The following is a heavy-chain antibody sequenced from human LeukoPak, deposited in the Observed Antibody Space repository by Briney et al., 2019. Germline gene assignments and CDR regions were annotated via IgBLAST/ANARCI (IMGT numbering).Heavy chain of an antibody. Sequence: GGSLRLSCAASGFTFSNYGMHWVRQAPGKGLEWVALIWYDGSNKYYTDSVKGRLTISRDNSKDTLFLLMNGLRAEDTAVYYCAREGPRGNSQFDYWGQGTLVTVSS. CDR3: AREGPRGNSQFDY. V-gene: IGHV3-33*01. CDR2: IWYDGSNK. J-gene: IGHJ4*02. CDR1: GFTFSNYG. D-gene: IGHD2/OR15-2a*01.